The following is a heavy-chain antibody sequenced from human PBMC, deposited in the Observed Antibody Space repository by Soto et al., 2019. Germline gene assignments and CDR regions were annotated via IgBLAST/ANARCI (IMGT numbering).Heavy chain of an antibody. CDR3: ARDRTPSTVTKDGGGYYYYYYGMDV. D-gene: IGHD4-17*01. V-gene: IGHV3-33*01. Sequence: GGSLRLSCAASGFTFSSYGMHWVRQAPGKGLEWVAVIWYDGSNKYYADSVKGRFTISRDNSKKTLYLQMNSLRAEDTAVYYCARDRTPSTVTKDGGGYYYYYYGMDVWGQGTTVTVSS. J-gene: IGHJ6*02. CDR1: GFTFSSYG. CDR2: IWYDGSNK.